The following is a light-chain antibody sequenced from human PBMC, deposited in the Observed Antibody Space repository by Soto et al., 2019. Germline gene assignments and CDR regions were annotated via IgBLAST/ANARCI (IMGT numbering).Light chain of an antibody. CDR1: QSLLHITGETF. Sequence: DVVMTQTPLSLSVAPGQPASISCKSSQSLLHITGETFLFWYLQKPGQSPQLLIYEVSTRVSGVPDRFSGSGSGTEFSFTVTSLQSEDFAVYYCQQYDQWPITFGQGTRLEI. J-gene: IGKJ5*01. CDR3: QQYDQWPIT. V-gene: IGKV2-29*01. CDR2: EVS.